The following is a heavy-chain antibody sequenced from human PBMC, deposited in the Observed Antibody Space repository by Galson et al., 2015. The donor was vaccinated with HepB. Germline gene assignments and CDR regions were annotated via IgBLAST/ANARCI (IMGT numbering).Heavy chain of an antibody. V-gene: IGHV3-9*01. J-gene: IGHJ4*02. Sequence: SLRLSCAASGFTFDDYAMHWVRQAPGKGLEWVSGISWNSGSIGYADSVKGRFTISRDNAKNSLYLQMNSLRAEDTALYYCAKEDRYYYDSSGYYTYFDYWGQGTLVTVSS. CDR3: AKEDRYYYDSSGYYTYFDY. D-gene: IGHD3-22*01. CDR1: GFTFDDYA. CDR2: ISWNSGSI.